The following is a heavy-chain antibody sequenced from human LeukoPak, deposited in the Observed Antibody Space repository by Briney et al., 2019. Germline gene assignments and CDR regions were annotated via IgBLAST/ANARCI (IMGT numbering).Heavy chain of an antibody. V-gene: IGHV3-48*03. Sequence: GGSLRLSCAASGFTFSSYEMNWVRQAPGKGLEWVSYISSSGSSKYYADSVKGRFTISRDNALNSLYLQMSSLRAEDTAVYYCATLRPRQQLVVDHWGQGTLVTVSS. CDR3: ATLRPRQQLVVDH. D-gene: IGHD6-13*01. CDR2: ISSSGSSK. CDR1: GFTFSSYE. J-gene: IGHJ4*02.